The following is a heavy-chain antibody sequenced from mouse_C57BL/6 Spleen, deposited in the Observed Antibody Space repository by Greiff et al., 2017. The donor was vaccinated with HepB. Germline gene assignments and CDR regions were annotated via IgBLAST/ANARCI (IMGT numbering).Heavy chain of an antibody. CDR1: GYTFTSYW. CDR2: IYPSDSET. D-gene: IGHD2-1*01. CDR3: ARGRGKAWFAY. J-gene: IGHJ3*01. V-gene: IGHV1-61*01. Sequence: VQLQQPGAELVRPGSSVKLSCKASGYTFTSYWMDWVKQRPGQGLEWIGNIYPSDSETHYNQKFKDKATLTVDKSSSTAYMQLSSLTSEDSAVYYCARGRGKAWFAYWGQGTLVTVSA.